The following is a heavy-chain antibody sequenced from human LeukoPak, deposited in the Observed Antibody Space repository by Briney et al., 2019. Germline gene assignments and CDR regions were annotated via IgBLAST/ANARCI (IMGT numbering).Heavy chain of an antibody. V-gene: IGHV3-74*01. CDR2: INPDGGSP. Sequence: GGSLRLSCAVSGFTFRTYWMHWVRQVPGEGLVWVSRINPDGGSPAYADSVKGRFTISRDNAKNTLYLQMNSLRADDTAVYYCARSDGDFDYWGQGTLVTVSS. J-gene: IGHJ4*02. D-gene: IGHD3-10*01. CDR3: ARSDGDFDY. CDR1: GFTFRTYW.